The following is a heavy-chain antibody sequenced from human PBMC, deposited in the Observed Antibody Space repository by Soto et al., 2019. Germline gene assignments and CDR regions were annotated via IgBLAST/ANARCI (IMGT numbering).Heavy chain of an antibody. Sequence: EVQLVESGGGLVKPGGSLRLFCAASGFTFSNAWMSWVRQAPGKGLEWVGRIKSKTDGGTTDYAAPVKGRFTISRDDSKNTLYLQMNSLNTEDTAVYYCTTDHGYDSDGWFDPWGQGTLVTVSS. CDR1: GFTFSNAW. CDR3: TTDHGYDSDGWFDP. CDR2: IKSKTDGGTT. J-gene: IGHJ5*02. D-gene: IGHD5-12*01. V-gene: IGHV3-15*01.